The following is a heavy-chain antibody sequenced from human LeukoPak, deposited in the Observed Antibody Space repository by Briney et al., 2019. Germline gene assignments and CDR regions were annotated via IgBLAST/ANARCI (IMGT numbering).Heavy chain of an antibody. CDR1: GGSISSYY. Sequence: SETLSLTCTVSGGSISSYYWSWVRQPPGKGLEWIGYIYYIGSTNYNPSLKSRVTISVDTSKKQFSLKLSSVTAADTAVYYCVHGDYGFDYWGQGTLVTVSS. D-gene: IGHD4-17*01. V-gene: IGHV4-59*08. CDR2: IYYIGST. CDR3: VHGDYGFDY. J-gene: IGHJ4*02.